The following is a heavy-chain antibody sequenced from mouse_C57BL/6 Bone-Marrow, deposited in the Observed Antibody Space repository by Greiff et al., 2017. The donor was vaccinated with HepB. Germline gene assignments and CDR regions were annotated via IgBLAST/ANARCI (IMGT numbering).Heavy chain of an antibody. V-gene: IGHV5-16*01. J-gene: IGHJ2*01. CDR3: ARDLDYFDY. Sequence: EVKLVESEGGLVQPGSSMKLSCTASGFTFSDYYMAWVRQVPEKGLEWVANINYDGSSTYYLDSLKSRFILSRDNANNILYLQMSSLKSEDTATYYCARDLDYFDYWGQGTTLTVSS. CDR2: INYDGSST. CDR1: GFTFSDYY.